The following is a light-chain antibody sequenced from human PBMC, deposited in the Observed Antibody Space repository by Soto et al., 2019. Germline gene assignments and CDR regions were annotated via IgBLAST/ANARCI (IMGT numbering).Light chain of an antibody. J-gene: IGKJ1*01. CDR1: QSVSSNY. Sequence: EIVLTQSPGTLSLSPGERATLSCRASQSVSSNYLAWYQQKPGQAPRLHIFGASSRASGIPDRFSGSGSGTDFTLTIGRLEPEDFAVYYCQQYGRSPATFGQGTKVDIK. CDR2: GAS. CDR3: QQYGRSPAT. V-gene: IGKV3-20*01.